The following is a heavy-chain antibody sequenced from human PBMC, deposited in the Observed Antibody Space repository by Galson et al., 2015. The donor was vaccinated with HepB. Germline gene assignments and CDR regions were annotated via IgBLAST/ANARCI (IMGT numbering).Heavy chain of an antibody. J-gene: IGHJ1*01. CDR1: GFTFSSYS. V-gene: IGHV3-48*01. D-gene: IGHD3-10*01. CDR3: ARDWFDPLGGERPEYFQH. CDR2: ISSSSSTI. Sequence: SLRLSCAASGFTFSSYSMNWVRQAPGKGLEWVSYISSSSSTIYYADSVKGRFTISRDNAKNSLYLQMNSLRAEDTAVYYCARDWFDPLGGERPEYFQHWGQGTLVTVSS.